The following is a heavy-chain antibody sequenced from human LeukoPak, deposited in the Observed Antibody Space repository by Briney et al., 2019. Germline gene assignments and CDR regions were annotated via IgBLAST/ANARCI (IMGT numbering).Heavy chain of an antibody. CDR1: GGSISSGGYY. CDR2: IYYSGST. CDR3: ARALYQSGSYGAPYFDY. J-gene: IGHJ4*02. V-gene: IGHV4-31*03. Sequence: SQTLSLTCTVSGGSISSGGYYWSWIRQHPGKGLEWIGYIYYSGSTYYNPSLKSRVTISVDTSKNQFSLKLSSVTAADTAVYYCARALYQSGSYGAPYFDYWGQGSLVTVSS. D-gene: IGHD1-26*01.